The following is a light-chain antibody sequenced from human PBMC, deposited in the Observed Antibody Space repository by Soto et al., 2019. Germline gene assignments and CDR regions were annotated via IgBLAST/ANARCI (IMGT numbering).Light chain of an antibody. CDR2: DVS. Sequence: QSALTQPASVSGSPGQSITISCTGSSSDISGYNYVSWYQQLPGKAPKLMIYDVSNRPSGVSNRFSGSKSGNTASLTISGLQAEDEADYYCSSYTTSSTPLYVFGTGTKVTVL. CDR1: SSDISGYNY. J-gene: IGLJ1*01. CDR3: SSYTTSSTPLYV. V-gene: IGLV2-14*01.